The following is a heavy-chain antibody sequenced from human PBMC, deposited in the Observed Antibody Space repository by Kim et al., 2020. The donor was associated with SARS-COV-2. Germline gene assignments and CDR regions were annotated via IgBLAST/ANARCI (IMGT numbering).Heavy chain of an antibody. Sequence: SETLSLTCTVSGGSISSYYWSWIQQPPGKGLEWIGYIYYSGSTNYNPSLKSRVTISVDTSKNQFSLKLSSVTAADTAVYYCARGDRQSLYSSSFLYFDYWGQGTLVTVSS. CDR1: GGSISSYY. V-gene: IGHV4-59*01. CDR2: IYYSGST. D-gene: IGHD6-6*01. CDR3: ARGDRQSLYSSSFLYFDY. J-gene: IGHJ4*02.